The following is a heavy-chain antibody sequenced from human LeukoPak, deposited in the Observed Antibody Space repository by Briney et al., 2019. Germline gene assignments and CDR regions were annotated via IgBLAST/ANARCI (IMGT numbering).Heavy chain of an antibody. Sequence: GGSLRLSCAASGFTFSSYAMHWVRQAPGKGLEWVAVISYDGSNKYYADSVKGRFTISRDNSKNTLYLQMNSLRAEDTAVYYCAKESSFVVIAYCFDYWGQGTLVTVSS. V-gene: IGHV3-30-3*01. CDR1: GFTFSSYA. CDR2: ISYDGSNK. D-gene: IGHD2-21*01. CDR3: AKESSFVVIAYCFDY. J-gene: IGHJ4*02.